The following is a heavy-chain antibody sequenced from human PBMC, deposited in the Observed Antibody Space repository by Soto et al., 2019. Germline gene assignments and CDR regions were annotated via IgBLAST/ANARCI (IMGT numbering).Heavy chain of an antibody. CDR1: GYTFTSYA. J-gene: IGHJ6*02. Sequence: QVQLVQSGAEVKKPGASVKVSCKASGYTFTSYAMNWVRQAPGQRLEWMGWINAGNGNTKYSQKFQGRVTITRDTSASTAYMELSSLRSEDTAVYYCARSLYYDFWSGYDYYYYGMDVWGQGTTVTVSS. CDR2: INAGNGNT. CDR3: ARSLYYDFWSGYDYYYYGMDV. D-gene: IGHD3-3*01. V-gene: IGHV1-3*01.